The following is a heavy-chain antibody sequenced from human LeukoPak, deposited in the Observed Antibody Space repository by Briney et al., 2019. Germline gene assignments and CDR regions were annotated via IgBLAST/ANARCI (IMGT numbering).Heavy chain of an antibody. D-gene: IGHD3-22*01. CDR3: AKYYYDSSGYGLGFDD. Sequence: SETLSLPCAVSGVSISSHYWRWIRQPPGKGLEGLGYIYCSGSTNCNPSLESRVTISVDTSTYQPSLKLSIVTPADTDCYYCAKYYYDSSGYGLGFDDWGQGTLVTVSS. CDR2: IYCSGST. V-gene: IGHV4-59*11. CDR1: GVSISSHY. J-gene: IGHJ4*02.